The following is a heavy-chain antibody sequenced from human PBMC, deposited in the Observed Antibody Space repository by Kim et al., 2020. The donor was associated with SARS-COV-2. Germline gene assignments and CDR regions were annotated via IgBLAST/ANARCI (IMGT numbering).Heavy chain of an antibody. CDR3: TRSPYDFLSYMDV. D-gene: IGHD3-3*01. Sequence: YDATVKGRVIVSRDEAKSIAYLQINNLKTEDTAVYYCTRSPYDFLSYMDVWGKGTAVTVSS. V-gene: IGHV3-49*02. J-gene: IGHJ6*03.